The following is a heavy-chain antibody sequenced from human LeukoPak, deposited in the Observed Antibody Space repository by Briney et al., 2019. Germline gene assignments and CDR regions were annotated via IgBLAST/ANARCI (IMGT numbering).Heavy chain of an antibody. J-gene: IGHJ5*02. CDR2: IIPIFGTA. D-gene: IGHD3-22*01. Sequence: SVKVSCKASGGTFSSYAISWVRQAPGQGLEWMGGIIPIFGTANYAQKFQGRVTITADESTSTAYMELSSLRSEDTAVYYCARVNMYYYDSSGLSGWFDPWGQGTLVTVSS. V-gene: IGHV1-69*13. CDR1: GGTFSSYA. CDR3: ARVNMYYYDSSGLSGWFDP.